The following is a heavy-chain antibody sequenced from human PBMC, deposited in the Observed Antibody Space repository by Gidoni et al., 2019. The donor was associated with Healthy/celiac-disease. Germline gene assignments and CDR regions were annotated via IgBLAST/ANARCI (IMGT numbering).Heavy chain of an antibody. CDR1: GFTFSSYW. CDR2: IKRDGSEK. J-gene: IGHJ4*02. CDR3: ARGVLRLLYPRYDFDY. Sequence: EVQLVESGGGLVQPGGTLSLPCAAAGFTFSSYWMSWVRQAPGKGLEWVANIKRDGSEKYYVDSVKGRFTISRDNAKNSLYLQMNSLRAEDTAVYYCARGVLRLLYPRYDFDYWGQGTLVTVSS. D-gene: IGHD3-3*01. V-gene: IGHV3-7*04.